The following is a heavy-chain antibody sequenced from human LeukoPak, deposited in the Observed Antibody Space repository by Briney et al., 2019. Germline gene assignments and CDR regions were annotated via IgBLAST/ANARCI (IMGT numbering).Heavy chain of an antibody. CDR2: INPNSGGT. D-gene: IGHD3-22*01. J-gene: IGHJ4*02. CDR1: GYTFTGYY. V-gene: IGHV1-2*06. CDR3: ATLAGYYYDSSGYFDY. Sequence: ASVKVSCKASGYTFTGYYMHWVRQATGQGLEWMGRINPNSGGTNYAQKFQGRVTMTRDTSISTAYMELSRLRSDDTAVYYCATLAGYYYDSSGYFDYWGQGTLVTVSS.